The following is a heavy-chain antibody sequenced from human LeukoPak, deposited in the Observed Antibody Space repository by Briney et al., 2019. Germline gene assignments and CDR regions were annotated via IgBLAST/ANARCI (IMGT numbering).Heavy chain of an antibody. Sequence: LTGRSLRLSCAASGFTFSNYAMHWVRQAPGKGLEWVAVISYEGSKKYYADSVKGRSTISRDNSKHTLFLQMNSLRGEDTAVYYCAREYSGSWFDYQNYGLDVWGQGTTVTVSS. CDR3: AREYSGSWFDYQNYGLDV. CDR1: GFTFSNYA. V-gene: IGHV3-30*04. CDR2: ISYEGSKK. J-gene: IGHJ6*02. D-gene: IGHD6-13*01.